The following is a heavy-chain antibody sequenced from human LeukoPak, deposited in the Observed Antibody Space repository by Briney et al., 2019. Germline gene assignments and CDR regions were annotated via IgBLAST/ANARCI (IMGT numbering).Heavy chain of an antibody. CDR1: GFSFDDYG. V-gene: IGHV3-20*01. CDR3: ARDGKRVTTQFYYYGIDL. J-gene: IGHJ6*02. Sequence: GGSLRLSCTAAGFSFDDYGMSWVRQIPGKGLEWVAGITWNGGSTDYAVSVRGRFTISRDNAKKSVYPQMNSLRVEDAALYHCARDGKRVTTQFYYYGIDLWGQGTTVTVSS. D-gene: IGHD3-3*01. CDR2: ITWNGGST.